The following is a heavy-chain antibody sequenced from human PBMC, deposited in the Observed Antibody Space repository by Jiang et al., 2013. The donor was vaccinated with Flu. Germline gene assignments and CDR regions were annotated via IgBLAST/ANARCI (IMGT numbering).Heavy chain of an antibody. V-gene: IGHV4-39*01. CDR3: ARRGTGTPVD. CDR2: IYYTGST. Sequence: LLKPSETLSLTCTVSGDSIRGSSYFWGLIRQPPGKGLEWIGSIYYTGSTYYNPSLRSRVTVSVDTSKNQFSMKLSSVTAADTAVYYCARRGTGTPVDWGQGTLVTVSS. D-gene: IGHD1-1*01. J-gene: IGHJ4*02. CDR1: GDSIRGSSYF.